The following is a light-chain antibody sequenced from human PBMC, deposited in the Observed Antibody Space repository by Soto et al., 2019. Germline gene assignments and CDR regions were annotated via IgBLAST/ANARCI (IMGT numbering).Light chain of an antibody. V-gene: IGKV3-11*01. CDR3: QQGGT. CDR1: QSVSSY. J-gene: IGKJ5*01. CDR2: DAS. Sequence: EIVLTQSPATLSLSPGERATLSCRAGQSVSSYLAWYQQKPGQAPRLLIYDASNRATGIPARFSGSGSGTVFTLTISSLEPKDFAVYYCQQGGTFGQGTRLEIK.